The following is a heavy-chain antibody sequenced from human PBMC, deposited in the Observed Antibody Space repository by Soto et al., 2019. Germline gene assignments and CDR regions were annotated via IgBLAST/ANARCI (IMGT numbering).Heavy chain of an antibody. V-gene: IGHV6-1*01. CDR1: GESVSSNSVA. Sequence: QVQLQQSGPGLVKPSQTLSLTCAISGESVSSNSVAWNWVRQSPSRGLEWLGRTYYRSKSYIDYPLPLKSRITLSPDTPKNQLSLQLNFVTPEDTATYSCARGYPSCWHDSWGQGTLVTLSS. D-gene: IGHD2-2*01. CDR2: TYYRSKSYI. CDR3: ARGYPSCWHDS. J-gene: IGHJ4*02.